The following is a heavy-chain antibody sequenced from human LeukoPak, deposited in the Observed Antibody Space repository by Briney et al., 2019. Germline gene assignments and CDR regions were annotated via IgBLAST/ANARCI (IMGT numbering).Heavy chain of an antibody. V-gene: IGHV1-24*01. CDR1: GYTLTELS. Sequence: ASVKVSCKVSGYTLTELSMHWVRQAPGKGLEWMGGFDPEDGETIYAQKFQGRVTMTEDTSTDTAYMELSSLRSEDTAVYYCANSLSGSYSGDDAFDIWGQGTMVTVSS. CDR3: ANSLSGSYSGDDAFDI. J-gene: IGHJ3*02. CDR2: FDPEDGET. D-gene: IGHD1-26*01.